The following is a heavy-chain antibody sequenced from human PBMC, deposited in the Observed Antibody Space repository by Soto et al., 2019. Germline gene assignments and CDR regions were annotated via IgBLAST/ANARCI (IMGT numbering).Heavy chain of an antibody. V-gene: IGHV4-59*01. J-gene: IGHJ6*02. D-gene: IGHD6-13*01. Sequence: PSETLSLTCTVSGGSISSYYWSWIRQPPGKGLEWIGYIYYSGSTNYNPSLKSRVTISVDTSKNQFSLKLSSVTAADTAVYYCAREIAAAGTRHDYYYGMDVWGQGTTVTVSS. CDR2: IYYSGST. CDR3: AREIAAAGTRHDYYYGMDV. CDR1: GGSISSYY.